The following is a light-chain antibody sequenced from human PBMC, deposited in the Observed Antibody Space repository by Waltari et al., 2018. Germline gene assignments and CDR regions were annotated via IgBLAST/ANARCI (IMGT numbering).Light chain of an antibody. Sequence: QSALTQPASVSASPGQSITISCTGTSDDVVGYNFVSSYQQHPGKAPKLIIFDVFKRPSGVYIRFSGSKSLNAASRSISGLQAEDEGVYYCSAYTSWSTVIFGGGTKLAVL. CDR3: SAYTSWSTVI. CDR2: DVF. V-gene: IGLV2-14*03. CDR1: SDDVVGYNF. J-gene: IGLJ2*01.